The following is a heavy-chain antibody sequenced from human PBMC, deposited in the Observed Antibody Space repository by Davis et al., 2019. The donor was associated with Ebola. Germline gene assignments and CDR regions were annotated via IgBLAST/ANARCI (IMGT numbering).Heavy chain of an antibody. D-gene: IGHD1-1*01. CDR1: GFTFSSYT. CDR3: AKDQVGTAQYYYYGMDV. CDR2: IIDTTYII. Sequence: GESLKISCAASGFTFSSYTMNWVRQAPGKGLEWVSCIIDTTYIIHYADSVKGRFTISRDDAKNTLYLQMNSLRAEDTAVYYCAKDQVGTAQYYYYGMDVWGQGTTVTVSS. V-gene: IGHV3-48*01. J-gene: IGHJ6*02.